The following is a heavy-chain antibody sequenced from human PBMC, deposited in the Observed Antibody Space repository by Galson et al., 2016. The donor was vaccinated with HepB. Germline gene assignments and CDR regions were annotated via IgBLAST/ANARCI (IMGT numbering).Heavy chain of an antibody. J-gene: IGHJ4*02. CDR2: INAGNDNT. CDR1: GYTSTSSA. D-gene: IGHD3-16*01. Sequence: SVKVSCKASGYTSTSSAIHWVRQAPGQRLGWMGWINAGNDNTKYSQKFQGRVTFTRDTSASTAYMELSSLRSEDTAVYYCGRGGAVTSYSRLDNWGQGTLVTVSS. V-gene: IGHV1-3*01. CDR3: GRGGAVTSYSRLDN.